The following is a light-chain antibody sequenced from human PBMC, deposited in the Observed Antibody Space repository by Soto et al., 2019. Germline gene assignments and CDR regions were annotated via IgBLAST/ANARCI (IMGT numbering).Light chain of an antibody. V-gene: IGLV2-14*03. CDR2: AVR. Sequence: TITISCTGTSSDVGAYDFVSWYQQHPDKAPKLMIYAVRNRPSGVSNRFSGSKSVNTATLTISGLQAEDEADSSCSSYTTSSTRVFGTGTKVTV. CDR1: SSDVGAYDF. CDR3: SSYTTSSTRV. J-gene: IGLJ1*01.